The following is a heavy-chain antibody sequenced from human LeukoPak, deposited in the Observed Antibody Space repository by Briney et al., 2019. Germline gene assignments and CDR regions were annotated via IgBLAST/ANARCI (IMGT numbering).Heavy chain of an antibody. V-gene: IGHV3-33*06. D-gene: IGHD5-12*01. Sequence: PGRSLRPSCAASGFTFSSYGMHWVRQAPGKGLEWVAVIWYDGSIKYYADSVEGRFAISRDNSRNTLYLQMSSLRAGDTAVYYCVKRLHSGYYFDYWGQGTLVTVSS. CDR1: GFTFSSYG. CDR3: VKRLHSGYYFDY. J-gene: IGHJ4*02. CDR2: IWYDGSIK.